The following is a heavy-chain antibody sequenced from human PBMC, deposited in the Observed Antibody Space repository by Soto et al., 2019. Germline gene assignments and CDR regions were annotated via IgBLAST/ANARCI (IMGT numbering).Heavy chain of an antibody. J-gene: IGHJ4*02. CDR1: GYSFTSYW. CDR3: AREKQQLAKYFDY. CDR2: IYPGDSDT. D-gene: IGHD6-13*01. V-gene: IGHV5-51*01. Sequence: PGESLKISCKGSGYSFTSYWIGWVRQMPGKGLEWMGIIYPGDSDTRYSPSSQGQVTISADKSISTAYLQWSSLKASDTAMYYCAREKQQLAKYFDYWGQGTLVTVSS.